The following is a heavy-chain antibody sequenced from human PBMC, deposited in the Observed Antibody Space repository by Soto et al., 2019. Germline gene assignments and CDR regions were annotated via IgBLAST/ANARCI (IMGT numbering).Heavy chain of an antibody. J-gene: IGHJ3*02. D-gene: IGHD3-9*01. CDR2: IKSESSSL. Sequence: VQLVESGGGLVEPGGSLRLSCAASGFTFSTYLMNWVRQAPGKGLEWVSSIKSESSSLYYADSVKGRFTISRDNAKNSVHLQMNSLRVEDTAMYFCARKPMTGSQSGAFDIWGQGTMVTVSS. CDR1: GFTFSTYL. CDR3: ARKPMTGSQSGAFDI. V-gene: IGHV3-21*06.